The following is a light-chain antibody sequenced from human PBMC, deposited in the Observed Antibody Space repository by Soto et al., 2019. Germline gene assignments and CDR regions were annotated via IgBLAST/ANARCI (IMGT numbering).Light chain of an antibody. J-gene: IGKJ5*01. CDR1: QSIASY. Sequence: DIRMTQSPSSLSASVGDRVTITCRASQSIASYLNWYQHKPGKAPKLLIYATSNLQSGVPSRFSGSDSGTDFTLTISSLQVEDSATYYCQQSYTTLITFGQGTRLEIK. CDR2: ATS. CDR3: QQSYTTLIT. V-gene: IGKV1-39*01.